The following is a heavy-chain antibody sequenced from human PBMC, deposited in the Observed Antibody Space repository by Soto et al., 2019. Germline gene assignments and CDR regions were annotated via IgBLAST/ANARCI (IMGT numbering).Heavy chain of an antibody. J-gene: IGHJ5*02. V-gene: IGHV4-4*07. D-gene: IGHD1-1*01. CDR1: GSSISGFY. CDR2: IYATGTT. Sequence: SETLSLTCPVSGSSISGFYWSWIRKSAGKGLEWIGRIYATGTTDYNPSLKSRVMMSVDTSKKQFSLKLRSVTAADTAVYYCVRDGTKTLRDWFDPWGQGISVTVYS. CDR3: VRDGTKTLRDWFDP.